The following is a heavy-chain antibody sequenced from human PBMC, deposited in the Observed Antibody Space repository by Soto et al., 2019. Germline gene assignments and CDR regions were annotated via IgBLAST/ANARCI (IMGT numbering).Heavy chain of an antibody. CDR2: IYYSGST. J-gene: IGHJ4*02. D-gene: IGHD1-26*01. V-gene: IGHV4-59*01. CDR1: GGSISSYY. CDR3: ARRYGGNFDF. Sequence: SETLSLTCTVSGGSISSYYWSWIRQPPGKGLEWIGYIYYSGSTNYNPSLKSRVTISVDTSKNQFSLKLSSVTAADTAVYYCARRYGGNFDFWGQGTLVTAPQ.